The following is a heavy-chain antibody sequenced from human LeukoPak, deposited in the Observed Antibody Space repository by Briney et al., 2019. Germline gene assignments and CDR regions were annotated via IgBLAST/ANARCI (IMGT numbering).Heavy chain of an antibody. Sequence: SETLSLTCAVSGASISSSNWWSWVRQPPGKGLEWIGETYHSGSTNYNPSLKSRVTISVDKSKNQFSLKLSSVTAADTAVYYCARGAVAGSRGNWFDPWGQGTLVTVSS. CDR1: GASISSSNW. CDR3: ARGAVAGSRGNWFDP. V-gene: IGHV4-4*02. J-gene: IGHJ5*02. CDR2: TYHSGST. D-gene: IGHD6-19*01.